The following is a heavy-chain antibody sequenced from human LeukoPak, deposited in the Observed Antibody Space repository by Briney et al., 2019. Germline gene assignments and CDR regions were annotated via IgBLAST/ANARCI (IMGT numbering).Heavy chain of an antibody. CDR2: SSAYNGNT. CDR3: ARVSTLIVVVPADAFDI. D-gene: IGHD2-2*01. Sequence: GASVKVSCKASGYTFTSYGISWVRQAPGQGLEWMGWSSAYNGNTNYAQKLQGSVTMTTDTSTSTAYMELRSLRSDDTAVYYCARVSTLIVVVPADAFDIWGQGKMVTVSS. CDR1: GYTFTSYG. V-gene: IGHV1-18*01. J-gene: IGHJ3*02.